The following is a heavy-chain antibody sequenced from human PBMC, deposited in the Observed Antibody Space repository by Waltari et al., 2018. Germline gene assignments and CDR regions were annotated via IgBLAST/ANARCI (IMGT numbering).Heavy chain of an antibody. Sequence: QVQLQESGPGLVKPSQTLSLPCTVSGRSISRGDYYWSCLRQPPGKGLEWIGYIYYSGSTYYNPSLKSRVTISVDTSKNQFSLKLSSVTAADTAVYYCATGSGSYGGYYFDYWGQGTLVTVSS. CDR1: GRSISRGDYY. CDR2: IYYSGST. CDR3: ATGSGSYGGYYFDY. J-gene: IGHJ4*02. D-gene: IGHD1-26*01. V-gene: IGHV4-30-4*08.